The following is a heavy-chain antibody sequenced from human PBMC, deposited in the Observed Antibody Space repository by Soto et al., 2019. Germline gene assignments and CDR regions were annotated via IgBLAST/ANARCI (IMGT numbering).Heavy chain of an antibody. V-gene: IGHV1-18*01. CDR1: GYTFSSYG. CDR2: ISGYNGNT. CDR3: ARDRKTGGFDY. Sequence: ASVKVSCKAYGYTFSSYGLSWVRQAPGQGLEWMGWISGYNGNTNFAQKFQGRVTMTTDTGTSTVDMELRSLRSDDTAVYYCARDRKTGGFDYWGQGTLVTVSS. D-gene: IGHD3-10*01. J-gene: IGHJ4*02.